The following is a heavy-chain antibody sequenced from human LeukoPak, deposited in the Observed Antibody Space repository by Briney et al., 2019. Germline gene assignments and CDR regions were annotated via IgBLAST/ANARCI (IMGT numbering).Heavy chain of an antibody. CDR1: GGSITSSSYY. D-gene: IGHD3-10*01. J-gene: IGHJ4*02. V-gene: IGHV4-39*01. Sequence: SETLSLTCTVSGGSITSSSYYWGWIRPPPGQGLGWIGSIYSSGSTYYNPSLKSRVTISVDTSKSQNSLKLSSVTAADTAVYYCARPGASGDYIDYWGQGTLVTVSS. CDR3: ARPGASGDYIDY. CDR2: IYSSGST.